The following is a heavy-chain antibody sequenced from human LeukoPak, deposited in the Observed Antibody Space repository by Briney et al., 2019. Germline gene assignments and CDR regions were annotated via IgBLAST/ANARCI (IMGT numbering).Heavy chain of an antibody. J-gene: IGHJ3*02. CDR2: IKQDGSEK. Sequence: GGPLRLSCAASGFTFSSYWMSWVRQAPGKGLEWVANIKQDGSEKYYVDSVKGRFTISRDNAKNSLYLQMNSLRAEDTAVYYCARVPMIAARLNAFDIWGQGTMVTVSS. V-gene: IGHV3-7*01. CDR3: ARVPMIAARLNAFDI. CDR1: GFTFSSYW. D-gene: IGHD3-22*01.